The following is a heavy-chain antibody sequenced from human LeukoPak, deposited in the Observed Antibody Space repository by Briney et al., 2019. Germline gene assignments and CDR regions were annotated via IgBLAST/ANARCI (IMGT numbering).Heavy chain of an antibody. Sequence: ASGNVSCKSSGYTFTSYGFSWARQVTGAGLEWMGWISGYNSNTKYAQKVQGRVTMTTDTSTNTTYMELRSLRSDDTAVYYCARYYGDYASVDYWGQGTLVTVSS. CDR1: GYTFTSYG. V-gene: IGHV1-18*01. CDR3: ARYYGDYASVDY. J-gene: IGHJ4*02. D-gene: IGHD4-17*01. CDR2: ISGYNSNT.